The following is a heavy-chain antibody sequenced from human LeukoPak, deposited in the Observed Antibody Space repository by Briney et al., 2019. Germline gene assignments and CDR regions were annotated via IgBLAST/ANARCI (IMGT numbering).Heavy chain of an antibody. CDR2: ISYDGFNK. D-gene: IGHD6-19*01. J-gene: IGHJ4*02. CDR1: GFTFSTYP. V-gene: IGHV3-30-3*01. CDR3: ARPREAGSSSGWYFDY. Sequence: GGSLRLSCAASGFTFSTYPMHWVRQASGKGLEWVAVISYDGFNKFYADSVKGRFTISRDDSKNTLFLQMNSLRAEDTAVYHCARPREAGSSSGWYFDYWGQGTLVTVSS.